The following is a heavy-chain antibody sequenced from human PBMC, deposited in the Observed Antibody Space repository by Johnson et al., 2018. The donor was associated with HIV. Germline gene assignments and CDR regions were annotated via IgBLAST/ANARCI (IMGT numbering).Heavy chain of an antibody. CDR1: GFTFSSYG. CDR3: AKALVVVAATYAFDI. Sequence: QVQLVESGGGLVQPGGSLRLSCAASGFTFSSYGMHWVRQAPGKGLEWVAFIRYDGSNKYYADSVKGRFTISRDNSKNKLYLQMNSLRAEDTAVYYCAKALVVVAATYAFDIWGQGTMVTVSS. J-gene: IGHJ3*02. CDR2: IRYDGSNK. V-gene: IGHV3-30*02. D-gene: IGHD2-15*01.